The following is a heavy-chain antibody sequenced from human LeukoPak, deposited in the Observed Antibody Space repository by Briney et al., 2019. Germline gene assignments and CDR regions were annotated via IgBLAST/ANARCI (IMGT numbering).Heavy chain of an antibody. CDR1: VYTFTSYD. D-gene: IGHD1-26*01. V-gene: IGHV1-8*03. J-gene: IGHJ4*02. CDR3: ARVGGSIDY. CDR2: MNPNSGYT. Sequence: GASVKVSCKASVYTFTSYDINCVRQATRQGLEWMGWMNPNSGYTGYAQNLQGRVTITRNTSITTTYMELSCLRSEHTALYYCARVGGSIDYWGEGTLVTVSS.